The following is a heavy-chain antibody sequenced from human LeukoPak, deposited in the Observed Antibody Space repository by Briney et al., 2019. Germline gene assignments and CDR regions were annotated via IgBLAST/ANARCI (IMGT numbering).Heavy chain of an antibody. J-gene: IGHJ4*02. CDR3: ARDGTMSTRAPGGVPDY. Sequence: ASVKVSCKASGYTFTDYHMHWVRQAPGQGLEWMGWTNPNSGDTYYAPKFQGRVTMTRDTSISTAYMDLSRLRSDDTAVYYCARDGTMSTRAPGGVPDYWGQGTLVTVSS. D-gene: IGHD3-10*02. CDR1: GYTFTDYH. CDR2: TNPNSGDT. V-gene: IGHV1-2*02.